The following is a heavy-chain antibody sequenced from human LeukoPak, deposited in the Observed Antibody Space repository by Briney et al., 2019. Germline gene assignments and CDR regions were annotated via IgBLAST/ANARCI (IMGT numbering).Heavy chain of an antibody. CDR2: MYTNGES. Sequence: PSETLSLTCSVSGGSINSQYGSWIRQPAGKGLEWIGRMYTNGESDYNPSLKSRVTMSVDTSKKQFSLKLNSMTAADTAVYYCARGYYGGAVDSWGQGILVIVSS. CDR1: GGSINSQY. CDR3: ARGYYGGAVDS. V-gene: IGHV4-4*07. D-gene: IGHD3-10*01. J-gene: IGHJ4*02.